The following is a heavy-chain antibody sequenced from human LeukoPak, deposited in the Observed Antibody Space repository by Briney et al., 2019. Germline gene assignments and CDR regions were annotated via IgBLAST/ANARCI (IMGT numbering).Heavy chain of an antibody. CDR1: GFTFSSYW. CDR3: AKFSNYHNPSDPGEV. Sequence: GGSLRLSCAASGFTFSSYWMHWVRQAPGKGLVWVSRINSDGSSTSYADSVKGRFAISRDNAKNTLYLQMNSLRAEDTAVYYCAKFSNYHNPSDPGEVWGKGTTVTVSS. CDR2: INSDGSST. J-gene: IGHJ6*04. V-gene: IGHV3-74*01. D-gene: IGHD1-14*01.